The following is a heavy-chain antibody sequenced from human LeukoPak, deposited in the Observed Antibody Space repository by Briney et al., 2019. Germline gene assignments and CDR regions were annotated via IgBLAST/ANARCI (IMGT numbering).Heavy chain of an antibody. Sequence: SETLSLTCTVSGGSISSSSYYWGWIRQPPGKGLEWIGSIYYSGSTYYNPSLKSRVTISVDTSKNQFSLKLSSVTAADTAVYYCARRDGGPDAFDIWGQGTMVTVSS. CDR3: ARRDGGPDAFDI. J-gene: IGHJ3*02. V-gene: IGHV4-39*01. CDR2: IYYSGST. D-gene: IGHD3-10*01. CDR1: GGSISSSSYY.